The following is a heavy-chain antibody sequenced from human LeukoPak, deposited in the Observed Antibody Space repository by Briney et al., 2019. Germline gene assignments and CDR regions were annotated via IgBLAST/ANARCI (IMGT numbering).Heavy chain of an antibody. CDR2: ISWNSGSI. CDR3: ARDPTFGGVTYYFDY. V-gene: IGHV3-9*01. J-gene: IGHJ4*02. Sequence: GGSLRLSCAASGFTFDDYAMHWVRQAPGKGLEWVSGISWNSGSIGYADSVKGRFTISRDNSKNTLYLQMNSLRAEDTAVYYCARDPTFGGVTYYFDYWGQGTLVTVSS. D-gene: IGHD3-16*01. CDR1: GFTFDDYA.